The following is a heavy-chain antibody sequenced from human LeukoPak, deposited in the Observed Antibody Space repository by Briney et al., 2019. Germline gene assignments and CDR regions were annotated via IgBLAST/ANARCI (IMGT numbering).Heavy chain of an antibody. Sequence: SQTLSLTCTVSGGSISSGGYYWSWIRQHPGKGLEWIGYIYYSGSTYYNPSLKSRVTISVDTSKNQFSLKLSSVTAADTAVYYCARAPPLGDILTGPDAFDIWGQGTMVTVSS. CDR3: ARAPPLGDILTGPDAFDI. V-gene: IGHV4-31*03. D-gene: IGHD3-9*01. CDR2: IYYSGST. CDR1: GGSISSGGYY. J-gene: IGHJ3*02.